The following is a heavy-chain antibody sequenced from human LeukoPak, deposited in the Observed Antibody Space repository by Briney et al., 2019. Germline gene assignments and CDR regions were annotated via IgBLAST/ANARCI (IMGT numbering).Heavy chain of an antibody. CDR1: GFTFSSYG. V-gene: IGHV3-30*02. Sequence: PGGSLRLSCAASGFTFSSYGMHWVRQAPGKGLEWVAFIRYDGSNKYYADSVKGRFTISRDNSKNTLYLQMNSLRAEDTAVYYCAKELYCSSTSCYAFTGSYGMDVWGQGTTVTVSS. J-gene: IGHJ6*02. CDR2: IRYDGSNK. CDR3: AKELYCSSTSCYAFTGSYGMDV. D-gene: IGHD2-2*01.